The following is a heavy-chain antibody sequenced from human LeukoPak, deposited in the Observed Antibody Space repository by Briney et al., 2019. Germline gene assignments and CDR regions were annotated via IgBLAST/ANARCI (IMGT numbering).Heavy chain of an antibody. CDR2: INPNSCGT. D-gene: IGHD2/OR15-2a*01. J-gene: IGHJ4*02. CDR3: VRSFPVFVTTSTHFDY. CDR1: GYSFTDYY. Sequence: ASVKVSCKASGYSFTDYYMHSVRQAPGQGLGWMGWINPNSCGTSYVQKLQGRVTMTTDTFIITDYVYMSGLTDDDTALCVSVRSFPVFVTTSTHFDYWGQGTPITVSS. V-gene: IGHV1-2*02.